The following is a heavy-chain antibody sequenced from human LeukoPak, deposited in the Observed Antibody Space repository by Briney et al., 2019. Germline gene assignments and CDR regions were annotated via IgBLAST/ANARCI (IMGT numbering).Heavy chain of an antibody. V-gene: IGHV4-59*08. Sequence: SETLSLTCTVSGGSISSYHWSWIRQPPGKGLEWIGYIYYSGSTNYNPSLKSRVTISLDTSKNQFALKVSSVTAADTAVYYCARHSSGYLSCFDYWGQGTLVPVSA. J-gene: IGHJ4*02. D-gene: IGHD3-22*01. CDR3: ARHSSGYLSCFDY. CDR2: IYYSGST. CDR1: GGSISSYH.